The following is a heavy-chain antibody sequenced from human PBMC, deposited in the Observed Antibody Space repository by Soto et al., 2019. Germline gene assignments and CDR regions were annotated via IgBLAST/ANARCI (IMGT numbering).Heavy chain of an antibody. Sequence: SGPTLVNPTQTLTLTCTFSAFSLSTNGLGVGWIRQPPGNPLEWLAVIYWNEDKRYSRSLKSRLSITKDTSKNQVVLTMTTMDPVDTATYYCVHTVMVHTNTGGHYCECWGTEILVSISS. CDR1: AFSLSTNGLG. CDR2: IYWNEDK. D-gene: IGHD2-8*01. V-gene: IGHV2-5*01. J-gene: IGHJ4*02. CDR3: VHTVMVHTNTGGHYCEC.